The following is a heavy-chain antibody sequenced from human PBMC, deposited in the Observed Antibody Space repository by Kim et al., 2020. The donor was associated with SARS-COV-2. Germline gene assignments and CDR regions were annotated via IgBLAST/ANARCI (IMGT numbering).Heavy chain of an antibody. J-gene: IGHJ3*02. V-gene: IGHV4-31*02. Sequence: KSRVTISVDQSKNQFSLKLSSVTAADTAVYYCARARGGTMIVVVIGAFDIWGQGTMVTVSS. CDR3: ARARGGTMIVVVIGAFDI. D-gene: IGHD3-22*01.